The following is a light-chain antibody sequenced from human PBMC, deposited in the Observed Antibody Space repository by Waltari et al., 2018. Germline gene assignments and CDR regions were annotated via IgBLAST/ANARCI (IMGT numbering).Light chain of an antibody. J-gene: IGLJ3*02. CDR1: AGAVTSGYY. Sequence: QTVVTQEPSLTVSPGGTVTLTCASSAGAVTSGYYPNWIKQKTGQAHRALSYTTKNKHSWTLARFSGSLLGDKAALTLSGVQPEDEAEYYCLVYYGGAWVFGGGTKLTVL. CDR3: LVYYGGAWV. CDR2: TTK. V-gene: IGLV7-43*01.